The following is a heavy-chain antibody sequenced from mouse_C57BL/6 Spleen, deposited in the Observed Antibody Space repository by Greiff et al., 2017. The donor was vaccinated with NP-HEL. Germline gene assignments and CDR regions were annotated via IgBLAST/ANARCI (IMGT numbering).Heavy chain of an antibody. CDR1: GYTFTSYG. D-gene: IGHD1-1*01. CDR3: ARGTTVANYYAMDY. CDR2: IYPRSGNT. V-gene: IGHV1-81*01. J-gene: IGHJ4*01. Sequence: QVQLQQSGAELARPGASVKLSCKASGYTFTSYGISWVKQRTGQGLEWIGEIYPRSGNTYYNEKFKGKATLTADKSSSTAYMELRSLTSEDSAVYFCARGTTVANYYAMDYWGQGTSVTVSS.